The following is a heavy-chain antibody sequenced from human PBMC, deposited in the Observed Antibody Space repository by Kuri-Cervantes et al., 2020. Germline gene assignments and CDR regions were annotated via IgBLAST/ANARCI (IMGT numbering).Heavy chain of an antibody. J-gene: IGHJ4*02. CDR2: IIPILGIA. CDR3: ARAQRGYSYGYVDY. CDR1: GYTFTSYG. D-gene: IGHD5-18*01. Sequence: SVKVSCKASGYTFTSYGISWVRQAPGQGLEWMGRIIPILGIANYAQKFQGRVTITADKSTSTAYMELSSLRSEDTAVYYCARAQRGYSYGYVDYWGQGTLVTVSS. V-gene: IGHV1-69*04.